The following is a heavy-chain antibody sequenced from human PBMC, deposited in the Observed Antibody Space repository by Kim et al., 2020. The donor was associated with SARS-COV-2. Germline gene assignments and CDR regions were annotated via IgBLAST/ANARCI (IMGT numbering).Heavy chain of an antibody. J-gene: IGHJ4*02. CDR1: GFTFSSYG. CDR3: AQSSGSYPGSWPDY. V-gene: IGHV3-33*01. CDR2: IWYDGSNK. D-gene: IGHD3-10*01. Sequence: GGSLRLSCAASGFTFSSYGMHWVRQAPGKGLEWVAVIWYDGSNKYYADSVKGRFTISRDNSKSTLYLQMNSLRAEDTAVYYCAQSSGSYPGSWPDYWGQGTLVTVSS.